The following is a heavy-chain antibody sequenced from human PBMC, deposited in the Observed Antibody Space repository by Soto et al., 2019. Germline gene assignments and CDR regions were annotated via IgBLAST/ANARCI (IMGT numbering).Heavy chain of an antibody. Sequence: EVQLVESGGGLVQPGGSLRLSCVASGFTFSSYWMHWVRQAPGKGLVWVSRINSDGSSTSYADSVKGRFTISRDNAKNTLYLQMNSLRAEDTAVYYCASVPDGSGSYLVGVEYGMDVWGQGTTVTVSS. V-gene: IGHV3-74*01. CDR3: ASVPDGSGSYLVGVEYGMDV. D-gene: IGHD3-10*01. CDR2: INSDGSST. CDR1: GFTFSSYW. J-gene: IGHJ6*02.